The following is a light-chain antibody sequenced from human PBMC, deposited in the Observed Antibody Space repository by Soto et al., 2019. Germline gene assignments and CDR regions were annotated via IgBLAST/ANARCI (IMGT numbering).Light chain of an antibody. V-gene: IGKV1-27*01. Sequence: DIQMTQSPSSLSASVGDRVTITCRASQGIGKYLAWYQQKPGKVPKLLIYAASTLQSGVPSRFSGSGSGTDFTLTISSLQPEDVATYYCQKYNSAPRALGPGTKVDIK. CDR1: QGIGKY. J-gene: IGKJ3*01. CDR3: QKYNSAPRA. CDR2: AAS.